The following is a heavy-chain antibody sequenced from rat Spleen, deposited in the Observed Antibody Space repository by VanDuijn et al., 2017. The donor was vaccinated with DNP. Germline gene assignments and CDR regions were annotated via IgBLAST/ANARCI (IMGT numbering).Heavy chain of an antibody. CDR3: ARGNDGYYPNWYFDF. CDR1: GYSITSNY. V-gene: IGHV3-1*01. Sequence: EVQLQESGPGLVKPSQSLSLTCSVTGYSITSNYWGWIRHFPGNKMEWIGYISYSGVTSYNPSLKSRISITRDTSKNQFFLQLKSISTEDRAIYYCARGNDGYYPNWYFDFWGPGTMVTESS. D-gene: IGHD1-12*03. CDR2: ISYSGVT. J-gene: IGHJ1*01.